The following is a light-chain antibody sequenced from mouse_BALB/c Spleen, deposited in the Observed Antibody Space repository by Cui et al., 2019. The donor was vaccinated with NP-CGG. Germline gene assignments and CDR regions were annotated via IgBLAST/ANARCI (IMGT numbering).Light chain of an antibody. Sequence: ENVLPQSPAIMAASLGQKVTMTCSASSSVSSSYLHWYQQKSGTSPKPFIHRASSLASGVPARFSGSGSGTSYSLTISSVEAEDDATYYCQQWSGYPLFTFGSGTKLEIK. CDR3: QQWSGYPLFT. V-gene: IGKV4-58*01. CDR2: RAS. J-gene: IGKJ4*01. CDR1: SSVSSSY.